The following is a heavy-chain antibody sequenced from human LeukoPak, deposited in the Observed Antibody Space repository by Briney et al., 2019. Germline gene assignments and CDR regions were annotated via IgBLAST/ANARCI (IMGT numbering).Heavy chain of an antibody. CDR3: ARDFGYGDYFFDD. CDR2: LHTSGST. J-gene: IGHJ4*02. CDR1: GGSISSYY. D-gene: IGHD4-17*01. V-gene: IGHV4-4*07. Sequence: KPSETLSLTCTVSGGSISSYYWSWIRQPAGEGLEWIGRLHTSGSTHYNPSLKSRVTMSVDTSKNQFSLKLSSVTAADTAVYYCARDFGYGDYFFDDWGQGTLVTVSS.